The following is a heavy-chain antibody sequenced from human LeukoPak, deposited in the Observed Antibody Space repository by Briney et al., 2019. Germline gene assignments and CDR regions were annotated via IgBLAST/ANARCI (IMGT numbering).Heavy chain of an antibody. Sequence: GGSLRLSCAASGFIFSTYGMYWVRQAPGKGLEWVAFIRHDGSIKNYADSVKGRSTISRDNSKTTLYLQMNSLRAEDTAVYYCATQIGESTTFDYWGQGTLVTVSS. CDR3: ATQIGESTTFDY. CDR2: IRHDGSIK. J-gene: IGHJ4*02. CDR1: GFIFSTYG. D-gene: IGHD1-1*01. V-gene: IGHV3-30*02.